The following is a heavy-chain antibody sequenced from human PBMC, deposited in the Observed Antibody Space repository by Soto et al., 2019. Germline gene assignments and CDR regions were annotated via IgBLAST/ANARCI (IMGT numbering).Heavy chain of an antibody. J-gene: IGHJ4*02. D-gene: IGHD3-16*02. V-gene: IGHV3-23*01. CDR1: GFTFSSYA. Sequence: GGSLRLSCAASGFTFSSYAMSWVRQAPGKGLEWVSAISGSGGGTHYADSVKGRFTISRDNSKNTLYLQMNSLRAEDTAVYYCAKGGGYTPVGYWGQGTLVTVSS. CDR2: ISGSGGGT. CDR3: AKGGGYTPVGY.